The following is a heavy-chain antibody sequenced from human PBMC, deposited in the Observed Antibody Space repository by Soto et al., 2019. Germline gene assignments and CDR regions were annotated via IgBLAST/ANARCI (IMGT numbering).Heavy chain of an antibody. CDR1: GLTSSSYA. CDR2: ISGSGGST. CDR3: ATYRSTGWRHDC. D-gene: IGHD2-8*02. V-gene: IGHV3-23*01. Sequence: TGVSLRLSCAASGLTSSSYAMGWVRQAPWKGLEWVSSISGSGGSTYYADSVKGRFTISRDNSKNTLYLQMNSLRPADTAVYYCATYRSTGWRHDCWGQGTRVTVSS. J-gene: IGHJ4*02.